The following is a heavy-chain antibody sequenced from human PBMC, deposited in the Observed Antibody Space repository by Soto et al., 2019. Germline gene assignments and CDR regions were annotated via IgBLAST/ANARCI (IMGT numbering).Heavy chain of an antibody. CDR2: IKSKADGETT. V-gene: IGHV3-15*07. J-gene: IGHJ4*02. CDR1: GFSFNNVW. D-gene: IGHD3-3*01. Sequence: EVQLVESGGGLVKPGGSLGLSCGASGFSFNNVWMHWVRQAPGRGLEWVGRIKSKADGETTDYAEPVKGRFTGSREDSKNTVYLQMHSLKTEDPAGDYCNAYYDLGSGHPPLWGQGTVVTVSS. CDR3: NAYYDLGSGHPPL.